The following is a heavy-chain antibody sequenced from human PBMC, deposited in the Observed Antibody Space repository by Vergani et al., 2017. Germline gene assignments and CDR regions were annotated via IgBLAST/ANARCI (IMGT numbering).Heavy chain of an antibody. CDR2: IYYSGST. V-gene: IGHV4-59*01. CDR1: GGSISSYY. J-gene: IGHJ4*02. D-gene: IGHD1-26*01. Sequence: QVQLQESGPGLVKSSETLSLTCTVSGGSISSYYWSWIRQPPGKGLEWIGYIYYSGSTNYNPSLKSRVTISVDTSKNQFSLKLSSVTAADTAVYYCARVSGSYPYYFDYWGQGTLVTVSS. CDR3: ARVSGSYPYYFDY.